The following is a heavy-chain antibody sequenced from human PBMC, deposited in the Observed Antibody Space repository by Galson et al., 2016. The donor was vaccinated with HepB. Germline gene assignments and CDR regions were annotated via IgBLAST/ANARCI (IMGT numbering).Heavy chain of an antibody. CDR2: IYRDDNT. Sequence: SLRLSCAASGFNVSGNYMTWFRQAPGKGLQWVSTIYRDDNTYYAASVKGRFTISRDNAKNSLDLQMNSLRDEDTAVYYCARGYGVNSLDLWGQGTLVTVSS. J-gene: IGHJ5*02. D-gene: IGHD4-23*01. CDR1: GFNVSGNY. CDR3: ARGYGVNSLDL. V-gene: IGHV3-53*01.